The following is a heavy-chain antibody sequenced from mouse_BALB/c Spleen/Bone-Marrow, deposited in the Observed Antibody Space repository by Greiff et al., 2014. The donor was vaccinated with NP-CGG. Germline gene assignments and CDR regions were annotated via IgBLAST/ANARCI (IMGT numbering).Heavy chain of an antibody. CDR3: TRPSFYYGSSYWYFDA. Sequence: VQLQQSGPELVKPGASVELSCAASGFNIKDTYMHWVKQRPEQGLEWIGRIDPANGDIKYDPKFQGKATITADTSSNTAYLQLSSLTSEDTAVYYCTRPSFYYGSSYWYFDAWGAGTTVTVSS. CDR1: GFNIKDTY. D-gene: IGHD1-1*01. V-gene: IGHV14-3*02. J-gene: IGHJ1*01. CDR2: IDPANGDI.